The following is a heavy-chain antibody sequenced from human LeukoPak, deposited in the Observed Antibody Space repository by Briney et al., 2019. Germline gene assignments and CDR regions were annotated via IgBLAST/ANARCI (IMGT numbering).Heavy chain of an antibody. V-gene: IGHV3-23*01. CDR1: GFTFSNYA. CDR2: ISGGGGNT. J-gene: IGHJ4*02. CDR3: AKGRYGGESGYFDY. Sequence: GGSLRLSCAASGFTFSNYAMSWVRQAPGDGLQWVSAISGGGGNTYNADSVKGRFTISRDNSKNTLYLQMNSLRAEDTAVYYCAKGRYGGESGYFDYWGQGTLVTVSS. D-gene: IGHD4-23*01.